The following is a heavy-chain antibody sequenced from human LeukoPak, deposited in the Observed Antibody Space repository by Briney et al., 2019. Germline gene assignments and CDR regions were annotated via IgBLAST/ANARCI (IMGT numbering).Heavy chain of an antibody. CDR2: IYSGGST. Sequence: GGSLRLSCAASGFTVSNNYMSWVRQAPGKGLEWVSVIYSGGSTYYADSVKGRFTISRDNSKNTLYLQMNSLRVEDTAVYYCAKDRLRYCSGGSCYSPVDYWGQGTLVSVSS. J-gene: IGHJ4*02. CDR3: AKDRLRYCSGGSCYSPVDY. D-gene: IGHD2-15*01. V-gene: IGHV3-53*01. CDR1: GFTVSNNY.